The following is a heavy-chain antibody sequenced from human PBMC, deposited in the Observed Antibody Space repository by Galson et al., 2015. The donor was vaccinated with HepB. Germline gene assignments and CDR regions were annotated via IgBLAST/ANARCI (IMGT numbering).Heavy chain of an antibody. V-gene: IGHV3-33*01. J-gene: IGHJ4*02. CDR1: GFTFSSYN. CDR3: ARLSIAGGFES. D-gene: IGHD3-10*01. Sequence: SLRLSCATSGFTFSSYNTHWVRQAPGKGLEWVAVIWYDGGIKYYRDSVRGRFTISRDNTKNTLYLQMNSLRVEDAAVYYCARLSIAGGFESWGQGTLVTVSS. CDR2: IWYDGGIK.